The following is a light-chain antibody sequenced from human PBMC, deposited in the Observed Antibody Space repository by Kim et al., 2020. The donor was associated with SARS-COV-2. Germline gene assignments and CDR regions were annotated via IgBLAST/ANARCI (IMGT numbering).Light chain of an antibody. J-gene: IGLJ2*01. Sequence: SYELTQPPSVSVSPGQTATIICSGDKLENKYAFWYQQKSGQSPVLVIYQDDKRPSGIPERFSGSNSGNTATLTISGTQTIDEADYYCQSWDDTTTVFGGGTKLSVL. V-gene: IGLV3-1*01. CDR1: KLENKY. CDR2: QDD. CDR3: QSWDDTTTV.